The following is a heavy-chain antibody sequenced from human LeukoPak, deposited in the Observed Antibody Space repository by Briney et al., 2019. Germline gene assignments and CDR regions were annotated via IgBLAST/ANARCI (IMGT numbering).Heavy chain of an antibody. J-gene: IGHJ5*02. Sequence: SETLSLTCTVSGGSLSSSSYYWGWIRQPPGKGLEWIGSIYYSGSTYYNPSLKSRVTISVDTSKNQFSLKLSSVTAADTAVYYCARLQRLHTFGVVTNWFDPWGQGTLVTVSS. CDR1: GGSLSSSSYY. CDR3: ARLQRLHTFGVVTNWFDP. D-gene: IGHD3-3*01. V-gene: IGHV4-39*01. CDR2: IYYSGST.